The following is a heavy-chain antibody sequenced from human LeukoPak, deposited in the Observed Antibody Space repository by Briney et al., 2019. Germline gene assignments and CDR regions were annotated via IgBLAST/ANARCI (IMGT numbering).Heavy chain of an antibody. Sequence: PSETLSLTCTVSGDSISSDHWWSWVRQPPGKGLEWVGEIYHSGSTNYNPSLKSRLTISVDKSKNQFSLNLSSVTAADTAVYYCASARWDYWGQGILVTVSS. D-gene: IGHD4-23*01. CDR2: IYHSGST. CDR1: GDSISSDHW. CDR3: ASARWDY. J-gene: IGHJ4*02. V-gene: IGHV4-4*02.